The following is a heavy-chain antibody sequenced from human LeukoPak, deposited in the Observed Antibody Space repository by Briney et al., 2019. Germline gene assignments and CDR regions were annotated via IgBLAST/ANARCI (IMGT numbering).Heavy chain of an antibody. CDR2: IRADGVST. Sequence: PGGSLRLSCVASGLPIADFAMHWVRQAPGKGLEWVSLIRADGVSTYYADSVKGRFTISRDNSKNSLYLQMNSLRTEDTALYYCAKDYYWGQGTLVTVSS. J-gene: IGHJ4*02. V-gene: IGHV3-43*02. CDR1: GLPIADFA. CDR3: AKDYY.